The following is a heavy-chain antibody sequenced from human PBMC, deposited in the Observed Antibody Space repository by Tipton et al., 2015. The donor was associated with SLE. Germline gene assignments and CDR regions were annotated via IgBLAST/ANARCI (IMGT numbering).Heavy chain of an antibody. CDR2: IYHGGST. J-gene: IGHJ5*02. CDR3: ARETRGKYGGNWVDP. V-gene: IGHV4-30-2*01. CDR1: GDSISSSLYS. D-gene: IGHD3-16*01. Sequence: TLSLTCAVSGDSISSSLYSWSWIRQPPGKGLEWIGNIYHGGSTCNPALKSRLTMSLDRSTSHLSLTLNSVSAADTAVYYCARETRGKYGGNWVDPWGQGTLVTVSS.